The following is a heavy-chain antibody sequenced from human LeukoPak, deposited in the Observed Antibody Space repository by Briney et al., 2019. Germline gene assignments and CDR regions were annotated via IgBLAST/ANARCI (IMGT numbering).Heavy chain of an antibody. CDR2: IYYSGST. CDR1: GGSISSYY. V-gene: IGHV4-59*01. J-gene: IGHJ6*03. CDR3: ARGEVPYVPGFPPDYYYYYYMDV. D-gene: IGHD1-1*01. Sequence: SETLSLTCTVSGGSISSYYWSWIRQPPGKGLEWIGYIYYSGSTNYNPSLKSRVTISVDTSKNQFSLKLSSVTAADTAVYYCARGEVPYVPGFPPDYYYYYYMDVWGKGTTVTVSS.